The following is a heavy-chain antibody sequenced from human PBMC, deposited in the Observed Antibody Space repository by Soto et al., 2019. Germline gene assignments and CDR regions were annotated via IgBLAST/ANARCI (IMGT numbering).Heavy chain of an antibody. CDR1: GFTFSNYA. V-gene: IGHV3-23*01. Sequence: EVQLLESGGGLVQPGGSLRLSCVASGFTFSNYAMSWVRQAPAKAPEWVSSINIVGGATNYADSVRGRFAMSRDDSTNTVFLQMNSLRADDTAVYYCTKNYYFDSWEQGTLVTVSS. J-gene: IGHJ4*02. CDR2: INIVGGAT. CDR3: TKNYYFDS.